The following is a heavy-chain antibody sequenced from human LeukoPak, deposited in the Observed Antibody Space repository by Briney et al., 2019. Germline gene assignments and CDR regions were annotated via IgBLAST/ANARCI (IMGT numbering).Heavy chain of an antibody. V-gene: IGHV7-4-1*02. Sequence: ASVKVSCKASGYTFTSYAMNWVRQAPGQGLEWMGWINTNTGNPTYAQGFTGRFVFSLDTSVSTAYLQISSLKAEDTAVYYCARGKGSGWYGHGGYYYHYMDVWGKGTTVTVSS. CDR2: INTNTGNP. D-gene: IGHD6-19*01. CDR1: GYTFTSYA. CDR3: ARGKGSGWYGHGGYYYHYMDV. J-gene: IGHJ6*03.